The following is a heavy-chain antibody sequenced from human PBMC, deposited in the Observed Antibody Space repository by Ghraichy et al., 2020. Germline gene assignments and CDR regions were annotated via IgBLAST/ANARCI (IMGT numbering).Heavy chain of an antibody. Sequence: GGSLRLSCAASGFTFSDYWMTWVRQAPGKGLEWVANIRQDGNEIYYVDSVKGRFTISRDNAKNSLYLQMHSLRADDTAVYYCTRPRQPTYYYAMDVWGQGTTVNVSS. D-gene: IGHD1-1*01. J-gene: IGHJ6*02. CDR2: IRQDGNEI. V-gene: IGHV3-7*01. CDR1: GFTFSDYW. CDR3: TRPRQPTYYYAMDV.